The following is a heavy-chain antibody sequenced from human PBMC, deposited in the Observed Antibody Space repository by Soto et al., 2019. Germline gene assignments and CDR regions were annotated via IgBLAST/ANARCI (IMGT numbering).Heavy chain of an antibody. CDR3: AKTYGFLGGYYFDY. Sequence: QVQLVQSGAEVKKPGASVKVSCEASGYTFTNYYIHWVRQAPGQGLEWMAVINPSGGSTRYAQKFQDRVTMTRDTSTSTVYMELSSLRSEDTAVYYCAKTYGFLGGYYFDYWGQGTLVTVSS. D-gene: IGHD3-16*01. V-gene: IGHV1-46*01. J-gene: IGHJ4*02. CDR2: INPSGGST. CDR1: GYTFTNYY.